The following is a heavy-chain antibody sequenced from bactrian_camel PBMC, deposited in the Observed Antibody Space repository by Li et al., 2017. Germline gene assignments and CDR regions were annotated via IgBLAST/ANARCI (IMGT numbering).Heavy chain of an antibody. CDR3: AADLSKYWYVY. CDR2: IYTGGGSP. D-gene: IGHD1*01. J-gene: IGHJ4*01. Sequence: HVQLVESGGGLVQSGGSLRPSCAVSGFTFSGHHMSWVRQAPGKGLEWVSTIYTGGGSPYYGDSMKDRFIISKDNAKNTLYLQINALKPEDTAMYYCAADLSKYWYVYWGQGTQVTVS. V-gene: IGHV3S20*01. CDR1: GFTFSGHH.